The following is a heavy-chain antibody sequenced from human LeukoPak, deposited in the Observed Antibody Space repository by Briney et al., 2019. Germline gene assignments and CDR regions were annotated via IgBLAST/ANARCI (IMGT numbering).Heavy chain of an antibody. Sequence: GGSLRLSCAASGFTFSSYAMSWVRQAPGKGLEWVSAISGSGGSTYFAGSVKGRFTISRDNSKNTLYLQMNSLRAEDTAVYYCAKQPFWSAYSGAFDIWGLGTVVTVSS. CDR2: ISGSGGST. D-gene: IGHD3-3*02. CDR1: GFTFSSYA. CDR3: AKQPFWSAYSGAFDI. V-gene: IGHV3-23*01. J-gene: IGHJ3*02.